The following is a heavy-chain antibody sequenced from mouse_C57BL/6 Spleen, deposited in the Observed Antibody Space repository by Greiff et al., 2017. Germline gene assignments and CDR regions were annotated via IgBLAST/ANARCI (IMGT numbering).Heavy chain of an antibody. CDR2: IHPNSGST. CDR1: GYTFTSYW. J-gene: IGHJ3*01. Sequence: QVQLKQSGAELVKPGASVKLSCKASGYTFTSYWMHWVKQRPGQGLEWIGMIHPNSGSTNYNEKFKSKATLTVDKSSSTAYMQLSSLTSEDSAVYYCAREGTGTRFAYWGQGTLVTVSA. V-gene: IGHV1-64*01. CDR3: AREGTGTRFAY. D-gene: IGHD4-1*01.